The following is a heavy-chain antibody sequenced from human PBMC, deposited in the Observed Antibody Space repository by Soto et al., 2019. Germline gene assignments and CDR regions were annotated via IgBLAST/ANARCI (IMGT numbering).Heavy chain of an antibody. CDR3: ARERGDIVVVVVANAFDI. Sequence: QVQLVQSGAEVKKPGSSVKVSCKASGGTFSSYTISWVRQAPGQGLEWMGRIIPILGIANYAQKFQGRVTITADKSTSTAYMELSSLRSEDTAVYFCARERGDIVVVVVANAFDIWGQGTIVTVSS. CDR1: GGTFSSYT. V-gene: IGHV1-69*08. D-gene: IGHD2-15*01. J-gene: IGHJ3*02. CDR2: IIPILGIA.